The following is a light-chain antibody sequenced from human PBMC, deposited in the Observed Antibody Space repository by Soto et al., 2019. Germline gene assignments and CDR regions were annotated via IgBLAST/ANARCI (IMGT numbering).Light chain of an antibody. V-gene: IGKV3-11*01. J-gene: IGKJ2*01. CDR1: QSVSSY. CDR3: QQRSDWPPRT. CDR2: DAS. Sequence: EIVLTQSPATLSLSPGERATLSCRASQSVSSYLAWYQQKPGRVPRLLIYDASDRATGIPARFSGSGSGTDFTLTISSLEPEDFAVYYCQQRSDWPPRTFGQGTKVDIK.